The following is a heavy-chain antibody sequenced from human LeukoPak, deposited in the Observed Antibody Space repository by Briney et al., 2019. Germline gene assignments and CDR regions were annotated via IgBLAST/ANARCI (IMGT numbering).Heavy chain of an antibody. CDR1: GFTFRNYW. Sequence: GGSLRLSCAASGFTFRNYWMSWVRQAPGTGLEWVANIKQDGSDRNYVTSVRGRFTISGDNAESSLYLQMNSLRVEDTAVYYCVRNLAVAGTCFDSWGQGTLVTVSS. CDR3: VRNLAVAGTCFDS. CDR2: IKQDGSDR. D-gene: IGHD6-19*01. J-gene: IGHJ4*02. V-gene: IGHV3-7*03.